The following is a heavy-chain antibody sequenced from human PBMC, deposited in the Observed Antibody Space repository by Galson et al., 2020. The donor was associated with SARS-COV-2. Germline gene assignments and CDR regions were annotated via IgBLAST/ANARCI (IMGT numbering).Heavy chain of an antibody. CDR1: GFTFSRHC. Sequence: GESLKISCAASGFTFSRHCLHWVRPAPGKGLEWVPVISYYGSNKYYANPVKGRFTIPRNNSKNTLYLQMNSLRAEDTAVYYLAKETSGRYYDDSSGYYFIGAFDIWGQGTMVTVSS. D-gene: IGHD3-22*01. CDR2: ISYYGSNK. V-gene: IGHV3-30*18. CDR3: AKETSGRYYDDSSGYYFIGAFDI. J-gene: IGHJ3*02.